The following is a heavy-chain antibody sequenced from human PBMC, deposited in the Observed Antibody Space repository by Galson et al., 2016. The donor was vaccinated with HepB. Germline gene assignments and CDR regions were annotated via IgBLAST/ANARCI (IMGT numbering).Heavy chain of an antibody. Sequence: SLRLSCAASGFTFSGYKMNWVRQAPGKALEWVSHISTTSSAIYYADSVKGRFSISRDNAESSLYLQMNSLRDEDTAVYYCARKFSGSENYFCDYWGQGTLVIVSS. D-gene: IGHD3-10*01. V-gene: IGHV3-48*02. J-gene: IGHJ4*02. CDR1: GFTFSGYK. CDR2: ISTTSSAI. CDR3: ARKFSGSENYFCDY.